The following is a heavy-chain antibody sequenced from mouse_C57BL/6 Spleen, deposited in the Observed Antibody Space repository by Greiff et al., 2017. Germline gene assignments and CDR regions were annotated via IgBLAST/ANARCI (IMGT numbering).Heavy chain of an antibody. J-gene: IGHJ4*01. D-gene: IGHD3-2*02. CDR2: INYDGSST. V-gene: IGHV5-16*01. CDR3: ARESSSGYVGAMDY. Sequence: EVKLVESEGGLVQPGSSMKLSCTASGFTFSDYYMAWVRQVPEKGLEWVANINYDGSSTYYLDSLKSRFIISRDNAKNILYLQMSSLKSEDTATYYCARESSSGYVGAMDYWGQGTSVTVSS. CDR1: GFTFSDYY.